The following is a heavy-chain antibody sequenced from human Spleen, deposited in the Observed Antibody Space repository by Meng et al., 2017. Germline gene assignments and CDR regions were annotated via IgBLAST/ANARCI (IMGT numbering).Heavy chain of an antibody. CDR1: GGSLSGYY. V-gene: IGHV4-34*01. CDR2: INHSGSP. D-gene: IGHD2-21*02. J-gene: IGHJ4*02. CDR3: ARDNVAVTKAGFDY. Sequence: QVELKQWGGGRLKPSEPLSLTCAVYGGSLSGYYWSWIRQPPGKGLEWIGEINHSGSPNYNPSPKSRVTISVDTSKNQFSLRLNSVTAADTAVYYCARDNVAVTKAGFDYWGQGTLVTVSS.